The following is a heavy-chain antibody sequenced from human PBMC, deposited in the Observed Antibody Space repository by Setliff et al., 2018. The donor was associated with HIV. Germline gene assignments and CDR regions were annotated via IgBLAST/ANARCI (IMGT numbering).Heavy chain of an antibody. Sequence: SETLSLTCAVSGSSISTSYWWGWIRQPPGKGLEWIGYIYHSGSTYYNPSLKNRVTISVDTSKNQSSLKLSSVTAADTAVYYCARRGMWSYETGGNPTATFDYWGQGVLVTVSS. V-gene: IGHV4-28*01. CDR3: ARRGMWSYETGGNPTATFDY. CDR1: GSSISTSYW. D-gene: IGHD2-8*02. J-gene: IGHJ4*02. CDR2: IYHSGST.